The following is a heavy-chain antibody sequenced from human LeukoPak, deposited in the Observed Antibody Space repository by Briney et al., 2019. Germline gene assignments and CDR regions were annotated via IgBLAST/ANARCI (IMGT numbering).Heavy chain of an antibody. CDR2: ISYDGSNK. J-gene: IGHJ4*02. Sequence: GGSLRLSCAASGFTLSSYAMHWVRQAPGKGLEWVAVISYDGSNKYYADSVKGRFTISRDNSKNTLYLQMDSLRAEDTAVYYCARDLKGYGSGSYPIAYWGQGTLVTVSS. CDR3: ARDLKGYGSGSYPIAY. V-gene: IGHV3-30*04. D-gene: IGHD3-10*01. CDR1: GFTLSSYA.